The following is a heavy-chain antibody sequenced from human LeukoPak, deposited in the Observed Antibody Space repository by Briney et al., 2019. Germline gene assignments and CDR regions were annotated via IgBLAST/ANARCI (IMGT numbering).Heavy chain of an antibody. CDR1: GFTFSNYA. D-gene: IGHD6-19*01. CDR3: ASGQGSSGWYYFDY. V-gene: IGHV4-38-2*01. J-gene: IGHJ4*02. Sequence: PGGSLRLSCAASGFTFSNYAMSWVRQAPGKGLEWIGSIYYSGSTYYNPSLKSRVTISVDTSKNQFSLKLSSVTAADTAVYYCASGQGSSGWYYFDYWGQGTLVTVSS. CDR2: IYYSGST.